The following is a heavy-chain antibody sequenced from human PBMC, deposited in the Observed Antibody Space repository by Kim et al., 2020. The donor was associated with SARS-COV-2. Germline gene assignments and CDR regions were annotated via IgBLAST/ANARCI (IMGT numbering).Heavy chain of an antibody. J-gene: IGHJ4*02. Sequence: SETLSLTCAVDGESFSGYYWSWIRQAPGKGLEWIGEINHSGYTNDNPSLRSRVTLSVDTSNNQFSLRLSSVTAADTAIYYCARGHSTSGYDYWGQGALVT. CDR3: ARGHSTSGYDY. D-gene: IGHD2-2*01. V-gene: IGHV4-34*01. CDR1: GESFSGYY. CDR2: INHSGYT.